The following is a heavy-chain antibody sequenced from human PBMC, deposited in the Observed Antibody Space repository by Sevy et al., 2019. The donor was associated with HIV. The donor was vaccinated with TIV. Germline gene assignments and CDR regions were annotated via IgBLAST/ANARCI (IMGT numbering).Heavy chain of an antibody. CDR2: ISGSGGST. CDR1: GFTFSSYA. J-gene: IGHJ6*02. Sequence: GGSLRLSCAASGFTFSSYAMSWVRQAPGKGLEWVSAISGSGGSTYYEDSVKGRFTISRDNSKNTLYLQMNSLRAEDTAVYYCAKFVVVVAATRNYYYGMDVWGQGTTVTVSS. V-gene: IGHV3-23*01. CDR3: AKFVVVVAATRNYYYGMDV. D-gene: IGHD2-15*01.